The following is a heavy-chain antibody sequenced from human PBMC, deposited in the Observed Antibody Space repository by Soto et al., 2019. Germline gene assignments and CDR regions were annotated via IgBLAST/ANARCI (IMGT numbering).Heavy chain of an antibody. Sequence: GXSVKVSCTASGYTFTCYYMHLVRQAPGQGLEWMGWINPNSGGTNYAQKFQGWVTMTRDTSISTAYMELSRLRSDDTAVYYCAIPYYHYGMDVWGQGTTVTVSS. J-gene: IGHJ6*02. CDR1: GYTFTCYY. CDR2: INPNSGGT. CDR3: AIPYYHYGMDV. V-gene: IGHV1-2*04.